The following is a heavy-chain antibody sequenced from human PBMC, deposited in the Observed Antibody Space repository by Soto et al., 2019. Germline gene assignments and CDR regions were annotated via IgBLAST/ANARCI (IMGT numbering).Heavy chain of an antibody. CDR2: IVPIFGTT. Sequence: QVQLVQSGAEVKKPGSSVKVSCKVSGGTFSNYAIDWVRLAPGHGLEWMGGIVPIFGTTYYTQKFQGRATIIADESTTTAYLEMSSRRSEDTAIYYCARVEAVAGLYNYHGLDVWGQGTAVTVSS. D-gene: IGHD6-19*01. CDR3: ARVEAVAGLYNYHGLDV. J-gene: IGHJ6*02. V-gene: IGHV1-69*12. CDR1: GGTFSNYA.